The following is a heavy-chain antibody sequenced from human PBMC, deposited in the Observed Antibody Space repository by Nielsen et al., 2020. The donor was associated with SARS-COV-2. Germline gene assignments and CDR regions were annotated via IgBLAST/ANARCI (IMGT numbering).Heavy chain of an antibody. V-gene: IGHV3-11*01. CDR3: ARGGFVDTAMVILSRQYTSSNNWFDP. CDR2: ISSSGSTI. CDR1: GFTFSDYY. J-gene: IGHJ5*02. D-gene: IGHD5-18*01. Sequence: GESLKISCAASGFTFSDYYMSWIRQAPGKGLEWVSYISSSGSTIYYADSVKGRFTISRDNAKNSLYLQMNSLRAEDTAVYYCARGGFVDTAMVILSRQYTSSNNWFDPWGQGTLVTVSS.